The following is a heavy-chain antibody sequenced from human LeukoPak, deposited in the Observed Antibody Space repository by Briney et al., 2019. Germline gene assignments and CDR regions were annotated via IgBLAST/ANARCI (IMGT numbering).Heavy chain of an antibody. CDR2: IYSDGAI. D-gene: IGHD3-16*01. CDR1: GFTVSSNY. Sequence: GESLRLSCAASGFTVSSNYMSWVRQVPGKGLEWVSVIYSDGAISYADSVKGRFTISRDNSENTLYLQMNSLRVEDTAVYYCAREVGGGASGQWGQGTLVTVSS. J-gene: IGHJ4*02. CDR3: AREVGGGASGQ. V-gene: IGHV3-66*01.